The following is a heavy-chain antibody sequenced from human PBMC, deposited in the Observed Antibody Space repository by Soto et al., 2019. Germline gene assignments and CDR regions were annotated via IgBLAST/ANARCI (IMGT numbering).Heavy chain of an antibody. CDR3: AKGSIEYSASVDN. D-gene: IGHD5-12*01. J-gene: IGHJ4*02. CDR1: GFSFSSYA. Sequence: DVQLLESGGGLVQPGGSLRLSCAASGFSFSSYAMVWVRQAPGKGLEGVAVISARGGCSYFADSPKGRFTLSRDNYKNVLSLEMNSLRAEDTAIYFCAKGSIEYSASVDNWGQGTLVVVSS. V-gene: IGHV3-23*01. CDR2: ISARGGCS.